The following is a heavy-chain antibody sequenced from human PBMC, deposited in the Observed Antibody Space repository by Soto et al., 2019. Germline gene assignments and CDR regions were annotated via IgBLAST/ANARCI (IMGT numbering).Heavy chain of an antibody. D-gene: IGHD6-13*01. CDR3: ARSTERIAAAGTVWFDP. V-gene: IGHV4-59*08. CDR2: IYYSGST. CDR1: GGSISSYY. J-gene: IGHJ5*02. Sequence: SETLSLTCTVSGGSISSYYWSWIRQPPGKGLEWIGYIYYSGSTNYNPSLKSRVTISVDTSKNQFSLKLSSVTAADTAVYYCARSTERIAAAGTVWFDPWGQGTLVTVSS.